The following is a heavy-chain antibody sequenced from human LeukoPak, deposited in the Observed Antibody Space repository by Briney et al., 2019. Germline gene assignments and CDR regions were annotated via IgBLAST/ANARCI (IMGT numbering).Heavy chain of an antibody. CDR3: AMIYCSGGSCFRTLFDY. J-gene: IGHJ4*02. Sequence: ASVKVSCKASGYTFTGYHMHWVRQPPGQGLEWMGWINPNSGGTNYARKFQGRVTMTRDTSISTAYMELSRLRSEDTAVYYCAMIYCSGGSCFRTLFDYWGQGTLVTVSS. CDR1: GYTFTGYH. D-gene: IGHD2-15*01. CDR2: INPNSGGT. V-gene: IGHV1-2*02.